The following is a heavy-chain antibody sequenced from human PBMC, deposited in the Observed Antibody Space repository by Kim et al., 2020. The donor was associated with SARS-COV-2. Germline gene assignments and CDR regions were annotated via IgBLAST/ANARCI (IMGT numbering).Heavy chain of an antibody. CDR3: AATMIVVA. CDR2: SSDNI. Sequence: SSDNIHYADSGKIRYTIAGDNAKNSLYMQMNSLRAEDTAVYYCAATMIVVAWGQGTLVTVSS. J-gene: IGHJ4*02. V-gene: IGHV3-21*01. D-gene: IGHD3-22*01.